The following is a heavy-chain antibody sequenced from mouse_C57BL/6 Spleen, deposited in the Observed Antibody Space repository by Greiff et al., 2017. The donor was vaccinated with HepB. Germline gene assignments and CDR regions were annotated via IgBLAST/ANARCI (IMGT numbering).Heavy chain of an antibody. Sequence: EVQLQQSGPELVKPGASVKISCKASGYSFTDYNMNWVKQSNGKSLEWIGVINPNYGTTSYNQKFKGKATLTVDQSSSTAYMQLNSLTSEDSAVYYCTRSAYYDYDVAWFAYWGQGTLVTVSA. CDR3: TRSAYYDYDVAWFAY. J-gene: IGHJ3*01. V-gene: IGHV1-39*01. CDR2: INPNYGTT. CDR1: GYSFTDYN. D-gene: IGHD2-4*01.